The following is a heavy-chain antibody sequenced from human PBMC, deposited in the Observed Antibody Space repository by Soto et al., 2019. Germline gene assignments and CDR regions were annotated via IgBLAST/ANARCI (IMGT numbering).Heavy chain of an antibody. V-gene: IGHV4-34*01. Sequence: PSETLSLTCAVYGGSFSGYYWSWIRQPPGKGLEWIGEINHSGSTNYNPSLKSRVTISVDTSKNQFSLKLSSVTAADTAVYYCARGPWIQLWLPRPFDYWGQGTLVTVS. D-gene: IGHD5-18*01. CDR1: GGSFSGYY. CDR2: INHSGST. CDR3: ARGPWIQLWLPRPFDY. J-gene: IGHJ4*02.